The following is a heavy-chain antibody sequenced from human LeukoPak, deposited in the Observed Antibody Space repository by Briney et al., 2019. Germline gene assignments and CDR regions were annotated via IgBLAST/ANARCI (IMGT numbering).Heavy chain of an antibody. Sequence: SGGSLRLSCAASGFTFSTSTMNWVRQAPGKGLEWVSYITGGSTTIYYADSVKGRFTISRDNAKNSLYLQMNSLRAEDTAVYYCARDYSTVTTFFDYWGQGTLVTVSS. J-gene: IGHJ4*02. D-gene: IGHD4-17*01. CDR1: GFTFSTST. V-gene: IGHV3-48*01. CDR3: ARDYSTVTTFFDY. CDR2: ITGGSTTI.